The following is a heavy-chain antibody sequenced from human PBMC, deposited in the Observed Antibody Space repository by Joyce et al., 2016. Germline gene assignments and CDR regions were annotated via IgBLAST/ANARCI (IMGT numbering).Heavy chain of an antibody. J-gene: IGHJ4*02. D-gene: IGHD1-14*01. CDR1: GYRFSSYW. Sequence: EVQLVQSGAEVKKPGESLKISCKGSGYRFSSYWIGWVRQKPGKGLEWIGIISPGDSDTKSSPSFRGQVTFSVDTSTNTAYLQWSSLKASDTAMYYCARHQKPDLGDIWGQGTLVTVSS. CDR2: ISPGDSDT. V-gene: IGHV5-51*01. CDR3: ARHQKPDLGDI.